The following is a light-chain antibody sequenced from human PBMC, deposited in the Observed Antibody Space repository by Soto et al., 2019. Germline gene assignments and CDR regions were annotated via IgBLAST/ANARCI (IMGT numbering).Light chain of an antibody. CDR3: GSYTITSTLMI. Sequence: QAVVTQPASVSGSPGQSITISCSGTPSDIGAYNYVSWYQHLPGKAPEVIIYDVTNRPSGVSSRFSGSKSGTTASLTISGLQAEDEANYYCGSYTITSTLMIFGGGTQLTVL. V-gene: IGLV2-14*03. CDR1: PSDIGAYNY. CDR2: DVT. J-gene: IGLJ2*01.